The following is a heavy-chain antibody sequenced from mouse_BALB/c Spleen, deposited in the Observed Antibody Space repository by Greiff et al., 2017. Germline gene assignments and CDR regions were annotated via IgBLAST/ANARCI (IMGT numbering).Heavy chain of an antibody. Sequence: EVKLMESGPGLVKPSQSLSLTCTVTGYSITSDYAWNWIRQFPGNKLEWMGYISYSGSTSYNPSLKSRISITRDTSKNQFFLQLNSVTTEDTATYYCAKGVDYYGSSYGYFDVWGAGTTVTVSS. V-gene: IGHV3-2*02. J-gene: IGHJ1*01. CDR2: ISYSGST. CDR1: GYSITSDYA. D-gene: IGHD1-1*01. CDR3: AKGVDYYGSSYGYFDV.